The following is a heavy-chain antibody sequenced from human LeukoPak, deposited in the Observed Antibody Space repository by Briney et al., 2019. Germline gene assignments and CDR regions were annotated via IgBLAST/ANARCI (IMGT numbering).Heavy chain of an antibody. CDR1: EFMFSDYW. V-gene: IGHV3-7*01. J-gene: IGHJ6*02. Sequence: GGSLRLSCAASEFMFSDYWVSWVRQAPGKGPEWVASINKDGSEEYYADSVKGRFTVSRDNAKNSLFLQMNNLRVEDTAIYYCATYDNWVAGDVWGQGTTVSVSS. CDR2: INKDGSEE. D-gene: IGHD1-1*01. CDR3: ATYDNWVAGDV.